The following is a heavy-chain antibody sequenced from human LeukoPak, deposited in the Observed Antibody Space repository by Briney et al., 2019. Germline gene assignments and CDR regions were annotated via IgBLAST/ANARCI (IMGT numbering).Heavy chain of an antibody. CDR3: AGSRVPAARGGMDV. V-gene: IGHV3-53*01. CDR1: GFTVSSNY. Sequence: PGGSLRLSCAASGFTVSSNYMSWVRQAPGKGLEWVSVIYRGGSTYYADSVKGRFTISRDNSKNTLYLQMNSLRAEDTAVYYCAGSRVPAARGGMDVWGQGTTVTVSS. CDR2: IYRGGST. J-gene: IGHJ6*02. D-gene: IGHD2-2*01.